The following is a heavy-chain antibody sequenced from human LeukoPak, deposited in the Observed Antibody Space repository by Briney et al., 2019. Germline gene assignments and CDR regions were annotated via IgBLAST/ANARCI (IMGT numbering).Heavy chain of an antibody. CDR1: GDSISSSNYY. CDR3: ARLFSYYYDS. Sequence: PSETLSLTCTVSGDSISSSNYYWGWIRQPPGKGLEWIASIYYSGSTYYNPSLKSRVTISVDTSKNQFSLKLSSVTAADTAVYYCARLFSYYYDSWGQGTLVTVSS. D-gene: IGHD2/OR15-2a*01. V-gene: IGHV4-39*07. CDR2: IYYSGST. J-gene: IGHJ4*02.